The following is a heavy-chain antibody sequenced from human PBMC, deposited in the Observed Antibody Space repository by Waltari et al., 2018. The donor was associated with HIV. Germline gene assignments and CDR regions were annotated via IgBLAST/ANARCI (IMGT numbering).Heavy chain of an antibody. CDR3: ARGYSSSRWIPLYH. V-gene: IGHV3-33*01. CDR1: GSTFGNFA. J-gene: IGHJ4*02. CDR2: FWSDGAEI. Sequence: QVQLVESGGGGVQPGRSLPPACAGSGSTFGNFAFHWVRHSPGKRLEWLAVFWSDGAEISYADSVKGRFTISKDSSQKTLYLHLTSLRAEDTALYYCARGYSSSRWIPLYHWGRGTLVTVSS. D-gene: IGHD6-6*01.